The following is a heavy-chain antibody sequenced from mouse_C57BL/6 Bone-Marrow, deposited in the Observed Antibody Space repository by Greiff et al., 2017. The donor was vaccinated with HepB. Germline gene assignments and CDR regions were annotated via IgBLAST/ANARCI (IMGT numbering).Heavy chain of an antibody. Sequence: EVKLVESGPGLVKPSQSLSLTCSVTGYSITSGYYWNWIRQFPGNKLEWMGYISYDGSNNYNPSLKNRISITRDTSKNQFFLKLNSVTTEDTATYYCARGYYGSSYWGQGTTLTVSS. CDR2: ISYDGSN. CDR1: GYSITSGYY. J-gene: IGHJ2*01. CDR3: ARGYYGSSY. V-gene: IGHV3-6*01. D-gene: IGHD1-1*01.